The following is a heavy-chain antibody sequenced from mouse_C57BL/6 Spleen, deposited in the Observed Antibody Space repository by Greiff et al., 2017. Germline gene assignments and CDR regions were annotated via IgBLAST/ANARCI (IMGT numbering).Heavy chain of an antibody. V-gene: IGHV1-26*01. D-gene: IGHD2-4*01. Sequence: VQLQQSGPELVKPGASVKISCKASGYTFTDYYMNWVKQSHGKSLEWIGDINPNNGGTSYNQKFQGKATITADTSSNTAYLQLSSLTSEDTAVYYCTMRGYDYLFAYWGQGTLVTVSA. J-gene: IGHJ3*01. CDR2: INPNNGGT. CDR3: TMRGYDYLFAY. CDR1: GYTFTDYY.